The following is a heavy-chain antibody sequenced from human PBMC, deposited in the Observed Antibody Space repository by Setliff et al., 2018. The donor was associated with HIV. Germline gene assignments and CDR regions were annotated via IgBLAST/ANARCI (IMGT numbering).Heavy chain of an antibody. J-gene: IGHJ2*01. CDR1: GGSLTASY. CDR3: ARDQRLPGVQPPYWYFDL. V-gene: IGHV4-34*01. Sequence: SETLSLTCAVYGGSLTASYYNWFRQPPGKGLEWIGDISQSGSASYNSSLKSRVTMSVDQPKNQFSLTLTSMTAAGTAVYFCARDQRLPGVQPPYWYFDLWGRGTLVTVSS. CDR2: ISQSGSA. D-gene: IGHD7-27*01.